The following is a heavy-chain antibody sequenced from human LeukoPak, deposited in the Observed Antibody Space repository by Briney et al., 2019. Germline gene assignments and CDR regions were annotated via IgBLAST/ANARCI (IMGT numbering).Heavy chain of an antibody. V-gene: IGHV3-15*01. D-gene: IGHD2-8*01. CDR1: GFTFSNAW. CDR2: IKSKTDGGTT. Sequence: GGSLRLSCAGSGFTFSNAWMSWVRQAPGKGLEWVGRIKSKTDGGTTDYAAPVKGRFTISRDDSKNTLYLQMNSLKTEDTAVYYCTTDIVLMVYAIRCGYWGQGTLVTVSS. J-gene: IGHJ4*02. CDR3: TTDIVLMVYAIRCGY.